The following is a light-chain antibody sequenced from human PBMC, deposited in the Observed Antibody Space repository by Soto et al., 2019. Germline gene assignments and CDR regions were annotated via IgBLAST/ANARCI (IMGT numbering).Light chain of an antibody. V-gene: IGLV1-51*01. CDR3: GSWDSSLSAYV. CDR2: DDN. CDR1: SSNIGGNS. Sequence: QSVLTQPPSVSGAPGQRVTISGTGSSSNIGGNSVSWYQQLPGTAPKLLIYDDNKRPSGIPDRFSGSKSGTSATLGITGFQTGDEADYYCGSWDSSLSAYVFGTGTKGTVL. J-gene: IGLJ1*01.